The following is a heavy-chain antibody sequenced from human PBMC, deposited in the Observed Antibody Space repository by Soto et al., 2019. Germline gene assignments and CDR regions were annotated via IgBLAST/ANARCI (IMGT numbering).Heavy chain of an antibody. J-gene: IGHJ5*02. CDR3: ARDSMVRGRPTDT. V-gene: IGHV4-30-4*01. CDR1: GGSITSGDYY. Sequence: SETLSLTCTVSGGSITSGDYYWSWIRRPPGKGLEWIGYIYYSGSTYYNPSLKSRVTLSVDTSKNQFSLTLRSVTAADTAVYHCARDSMVRGRPTDTWGQGTQVTVSS. CDR2: IYYSGST. D-gene: IGHD3-10*01.